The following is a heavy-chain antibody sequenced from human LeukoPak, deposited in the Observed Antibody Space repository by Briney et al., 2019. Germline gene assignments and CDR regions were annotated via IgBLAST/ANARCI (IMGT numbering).Heavy chain of an antibody. Sequence: PGGSLRLSCAASGFTFSNYAMNWVRQVPGKGLEWVSAISGSGGTTYYADSVKGRFTISRDNSKNTLYLHMNSLRAEDTAVYYCAKGLVTPKRNWFDPWGQGTLVTVSS. V-gene: IGHV3-23*01. CDR2: ISGSGGTT. D-gene: IGHD4-11*01. CDR3: AKGLVTPKRNWFDP. J-gene: IGHJ5*02. CDR1: GFTFSNYA.